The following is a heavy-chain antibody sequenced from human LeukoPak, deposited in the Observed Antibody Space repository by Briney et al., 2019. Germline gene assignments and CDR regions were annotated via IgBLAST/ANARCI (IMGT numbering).Heavy chain of an antibody. CDR3: ARRHKRGAYSYGVDY. D-gene: IGHD5-18*01. V-gene: IGHV5-51*01. J-gene: IGHJ4*02. Sequence: GESLKIFCKGSEYSFTNYWIAWVRQMPGKGLEWMGIIYPGDSDTRYSPSFQGQVTISADKSISTAYLQWNSLKASDTAMYYCARRHKRGAYSYGVDYWGQGTLVTVSS. CDR2: IYPGDSDT. CDR1: EYSFTNYW.